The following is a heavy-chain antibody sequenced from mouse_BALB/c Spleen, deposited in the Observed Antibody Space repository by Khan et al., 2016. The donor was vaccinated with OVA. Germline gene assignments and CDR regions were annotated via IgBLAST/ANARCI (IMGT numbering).Heavy chain of an antibody. CDR2: IWIGGSA. J-gene: IGHJ1*01. D-gene: IGHD3-3*01. CDR1: GFSLSRYS. CDR3: ARNRDGGSYGYFDV. V-gene: IGHV2-6-4*01. Sequence: QVQLKQSGPGLVAPSQSLSITCTVSGFSLSRYSVHWVRQPPGKGLEWLGIIWIGGSADYNSPLKSRLSISKDNSKSQVFLKMNSLQTDDTAMYYCARNRDGGSYGYFDVWGAGTTVTVSS.